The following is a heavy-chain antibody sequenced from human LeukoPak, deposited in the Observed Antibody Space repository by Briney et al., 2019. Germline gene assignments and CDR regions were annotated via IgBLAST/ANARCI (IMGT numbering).Heavy chain of an antibody. V-gene: IGHV4-34*01. D-gene: IGHD3-10*01. CDR1: GGSFSGYY. CDR3: ARGLYASGSVVDY. CDR2: TNHSGST. J-gene: IGHJ4*02. Sequence: SETLSLTCAVYGGSFSGYYWSWIRQPPGKGLEWIGETNHSGSTYYNPSLKSRVAISVDTSKNQFSLRLSSVTAADTAVYYCARGLYASGSVVDYWGQGTLVTVSS.